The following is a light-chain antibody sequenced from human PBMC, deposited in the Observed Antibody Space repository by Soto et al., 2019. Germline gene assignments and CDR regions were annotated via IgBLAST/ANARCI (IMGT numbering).Light chain of an antibody. V-gene: IGKV3-20*01. J-gene: IGKJ3*01. CDR3: QLYDATPSLT. CDR2: GAS. Sequence: ENGLTQSPDTLSLSPGERATLSCRASQSLSTSHLAWYQQTPGQAPRLLIFGASRRATGVPDRFSGRGYGTDFTLTISRREPEDFAVYYCQLYDATPSLTFGPGTKV. CDR1: QSLSTSH.